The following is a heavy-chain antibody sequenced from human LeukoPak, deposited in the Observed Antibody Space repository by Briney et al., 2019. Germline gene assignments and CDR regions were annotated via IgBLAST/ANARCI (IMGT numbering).Heavy chain of an antibody. Sequence: GGSLRLSCAASGLTVSSNYMSWVRQAPGKGLEWVSVVYSGGSTYYADSVKGRFTISRDNSKNTLYLQMNSLRAEDTAVYYCARGRVGRSIYFDYWGQGTLVTVSS. V-gene: IGHV3-66*01. D-gene: IGHD2/OR15-2a*01. CDR1: GLTVSSNY. J-gene: IGHJ4*02. CDR2: VYSGGST. CDR3: ARGRVGRSIYFDY.